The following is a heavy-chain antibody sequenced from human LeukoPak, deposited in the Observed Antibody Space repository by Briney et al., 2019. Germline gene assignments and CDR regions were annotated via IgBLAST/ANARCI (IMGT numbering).Heavy chain of an antibody. CDR1: GFTFSSYW. V-gene: IGHV3-7*01. D-gene: IGHD3-22*01. J-gene: IGHJ4*02. Sequence: GGSLRLSCAASGFTFSSYWMSRVRQAPGKGLEWVANIKQDGSEKYYVDSVKGRFTISRDDAKNSLYLQMNSLRAEDTAVYYCARSSSGYYLTEYFDYWGQGTLVTVSS. CDR2: IKQDGSEK. CDR3: ARSSSGYYLTEYFDY.